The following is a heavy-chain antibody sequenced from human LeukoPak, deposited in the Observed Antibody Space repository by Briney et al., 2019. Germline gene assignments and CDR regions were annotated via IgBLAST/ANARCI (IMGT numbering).Heavy chain of an antibody. V-gene: IGHV4-34*01. CDR2: INHSGST. D-gene: IGHD6-6*01. CDR1: GGSFSGFY. J-gene: IGHJ4*02. CDR3: ARGTTTARLRS. Sequence: SETLSLTCAVYGGSFSGFYWSWIRQPPRKGLEWIGEINHSGSTYYNPSLKSRLTMSVDTSKNQFSLKLISMTAADTAVYFCARGTTTARLRSWGQGTLVTVSS.